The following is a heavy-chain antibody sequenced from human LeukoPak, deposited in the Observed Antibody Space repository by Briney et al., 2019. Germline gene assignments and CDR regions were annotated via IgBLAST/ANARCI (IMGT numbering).Heavy chain of an antibody. CDR2: INPNSGGT. CDR1: GYTFTGYY. Sequence: GASVKVSCKASGYTFTGYYMHWVRQAPGQGLEWMGWINPNSGGTNYAQKFQGRVTMTRDTSISTAYMELSRLRSDDTAVYYCARGMVRIAAAGIVFWGQGTLVTVSS. D-gene: IGHD6-13*01. V-gene: IGHV1-2*02. J-gene: IGHJ4*02. CDR3: ARGMVRIAAAGIVF.